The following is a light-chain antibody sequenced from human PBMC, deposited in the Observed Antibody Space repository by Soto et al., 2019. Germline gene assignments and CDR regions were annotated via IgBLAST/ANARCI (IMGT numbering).Light chain of an antibody. Sequence: QSALTQPASVSGSPGQSITISCTGTSSDVGGYNYVSWYQQHPGKAPKLMIYEVSNRPSGVSNRFSGSKSGNTASLTISGLQAEDEADYYRTSKTSSITYVVGTGTKVTVL. J-gene: IGLJ1*01. CDR2: EVS. CDR3: TSKTSSITYV. V-gene: IGLV2-14*01. CDR1: SSDVGGYNY.